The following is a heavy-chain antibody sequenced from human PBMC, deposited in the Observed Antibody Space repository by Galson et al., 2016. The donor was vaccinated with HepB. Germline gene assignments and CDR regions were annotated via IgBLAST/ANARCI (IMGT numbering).Heavy chain of an antibody. D-gene: IGHD4-17*01. CDR1: GFTVSSDY. J-gene: IGHJ6*04. CDR3: GRDYPTMTDHYPYHVDV. V-gene: IGHV3-23*01. Sequence: SLRLSCAVSGFTVSSDYMSWVRQAPGRGLEWVSAITDTGSFAYYADSVRGRFTLSRDTSKNTVYLQMNNLRADDTALYYCGRDYPTMTDHYPYHVDVWGKGTAVTVSS. CDR2: ITDTGSFA.